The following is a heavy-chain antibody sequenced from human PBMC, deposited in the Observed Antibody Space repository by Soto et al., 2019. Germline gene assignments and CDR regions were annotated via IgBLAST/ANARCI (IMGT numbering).Heavy chain of an antibody. J-gene: IGHJ4*02. CDR2: ISYDGSNK. CDR3: AKGGYGDYDWGFDY. Sequence: GGSLRLSCAASGFTFSSYGMHWVRQAPGKGLEWVAVISYDGSNKYYADSVKGRFTISRDNSKNTLYLQMNSLRAEDTAVYYCAKGGYGDYDWGFDYWGQGTLVTVSS. V-gene: IGHV3-30*18. CDR1: GFTFSSYG. D-gene: IGHD4-17*01.